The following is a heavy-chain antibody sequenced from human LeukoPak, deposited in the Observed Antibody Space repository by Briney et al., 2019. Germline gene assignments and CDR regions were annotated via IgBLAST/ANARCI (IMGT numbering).Heavy chain of an antibody. CDR2: INHSGST. D-gene: IGHD5-18*01. CDR3: ARLKDTAGDYYYYYMDV. V-gene: IGHV4-34*01. J-gene: IGHJ6*03. CDR1: GGSISSDY. Sequence: SETLSLTCAVSGGSISSDYWSWVRQPPGKGLEWIGEINHSGSTNYNPSLKSRVTISVDTSKNQFSLKLSSVTAADTAVYYCARLKDTAGDYYYYYMDVWGKGTTVTISS.